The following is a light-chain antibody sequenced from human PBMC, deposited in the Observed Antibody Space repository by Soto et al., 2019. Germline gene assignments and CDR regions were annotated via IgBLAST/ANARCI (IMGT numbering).Light chain of an antibody. J-gene: IGKJ2*01. CDR2: GAS. CDR3: QQYGRSPPFT. Sequence: EIVLTQSPGTLSLSPGERATLSCRASQSVSSTYIAWYQQKPGQAPRVLIYGASSRATGIPDRFSGSGSGTDFTLTISRLEPEDFGVYFCQQYGRSPPFTFGQGTKVEIK. CDR1: QSVSSTY. V-gene: IGKV3-20*01.